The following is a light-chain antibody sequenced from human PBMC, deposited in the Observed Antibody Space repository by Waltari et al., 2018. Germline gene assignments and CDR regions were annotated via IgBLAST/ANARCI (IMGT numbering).Light chain of an antibody. CDR1: PLPKKY. V-gene: IGLV3-10*01. J-gene: IGLJ3*02. Sequence: SYELTQPPSVSVCPGQTARITCSGDPLPKKYAYWFQQKSGQAPVVVIYEDSERPSGIPERFSASTSGTVATLTISGAQVEDEADYYCYSTDSSVNHRVFGGGTKLTVL. CDR3: YSTDSSVNHRV. CDR2: EDS.